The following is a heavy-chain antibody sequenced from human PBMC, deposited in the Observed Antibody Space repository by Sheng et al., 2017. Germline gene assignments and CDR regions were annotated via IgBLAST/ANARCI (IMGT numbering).Heavy chain of an antibody. CDR2: ISAYDANT. Sequence: QVQLVQSGAEVKKPGASVKVSCKASGYTFNSYGFSWVRQAPGQGLEWMGWISAYDANTKYTQKFQDRVTMTTDTSTSTAYMEVRSLTPDDTAVYYCVRDGYGSQRGYFDYWGRGNCGSPSPQ. V-gene: IGHV1-18*01. J-gene: IGHJ4*03. D-gene: IGHD3-10*01. CDR1: GYTFNSYG. CDR3: VRDGYGSQRGYFDY.